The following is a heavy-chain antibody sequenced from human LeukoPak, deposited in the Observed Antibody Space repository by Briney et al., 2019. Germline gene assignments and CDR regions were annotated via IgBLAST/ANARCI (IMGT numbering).Heavy chain of an antibody. CDR3: ATDTWWLGGHDNI. D-gene: IGHD5-12*01. V-gene: IGHV1-18*01. J-gene: IGHJ4*02. Sequence: ASVKVSCKASGYTFTSYGISWVRQAPGQGLEWMGWISAYNGNTNYAQKFQGRVTMTEDTSTDTAYMELSSLRSEDTAVYYCATDTWWLGGHDNIWGQGTLVTVSS. CDR1: GYTFTSYG. CDR2: ISAYNGNT.